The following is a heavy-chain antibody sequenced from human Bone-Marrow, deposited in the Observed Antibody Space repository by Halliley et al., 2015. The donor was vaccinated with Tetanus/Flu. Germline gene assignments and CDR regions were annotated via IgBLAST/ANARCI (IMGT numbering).Heavy chain of an antibody. Sequence: RQPPGKGLEWIWLIYYSGSPNYNPSLKSRVTISLDTSKNQFSRNLSSVTAVDTAVYYCAREFGAWGQGALVTVSS. D-gene: IGHD3-16*01. CDR2: IYYSGSP. CDR3: AREFGA. V-gene: IGHV4-59*01. J-gene: IGHJ5*02.